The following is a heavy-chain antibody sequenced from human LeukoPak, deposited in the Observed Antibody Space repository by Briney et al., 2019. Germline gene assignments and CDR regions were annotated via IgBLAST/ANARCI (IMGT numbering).Heavy chain of an antibody. CDR3: ARSGYDFLPWFDP. CDR1: GFTFSNYW. V-gene: IGHV3-7*01. Sequence: GGSLRLSCAASGFTFSNYWMSWVRQAPGKGLEWVANIKQDGSEKYYVDSVKGRFAISRDNAKNSLYLQMNSLRAEDTAVYYCARSGYDFLPWFDPWGQGALVTVSS. D-gene: IGHD5-12*01. CDR2: IKQDGSEK. J-gene: IGHJ5*02.